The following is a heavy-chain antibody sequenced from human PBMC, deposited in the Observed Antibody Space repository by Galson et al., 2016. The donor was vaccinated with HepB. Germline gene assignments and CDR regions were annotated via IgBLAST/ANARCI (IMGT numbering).Heavy chain of an antibody. CDR2: IYSGGGT. J-gene: IGHJ4*02. CDR3: ARALWGQSCSSTSCVTGGLDY. CDR1: GFTVSGNY. Sequence: SLRLSCAASGFTVSGNYLTWVRQAPGRAPECVSIIYSGGGTYYADSVKGRFTISRDSSKNTMYLQMNSLRVEDTAVYYCARALWGQSCSSTSCVTGGLDYWGPGTVVTVSS. V-gene: IGHV3-53*01. D-gene: IGHD2-2*01.